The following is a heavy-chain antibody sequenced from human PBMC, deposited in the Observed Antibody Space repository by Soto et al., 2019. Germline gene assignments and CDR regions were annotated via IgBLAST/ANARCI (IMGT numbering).Heavy chain of an antibody. CDR1: GYPFTSFG. V-gene: IGHV1-18*01. CDR3: ARMGDVPYYYYGMDV. Sequence: QVQLVQSGAEVKKPGPPVKVSARALGYPFTSFGISGWRRAPEQGLDWWGGINGYNGNTNQAKKLQGRVTMSTDTSTSTAYRELRSLRSDDSAVYYCARMGDVPYYYYGMDVWGQGTTVTVSS. D-gene: IGHD3-16*01. J-gene: IGHJ6*02. CDR2: INGYNGNT.